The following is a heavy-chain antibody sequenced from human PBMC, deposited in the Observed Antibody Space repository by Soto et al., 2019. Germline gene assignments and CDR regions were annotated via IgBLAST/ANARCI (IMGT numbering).Heavy chain of an antibody. Sequence: QVHLVQSGAEVKKPGASVKVSCKTSGYPFTSYGIGWVRQAPGQGLEWMAWISPYNGNTYYAQKFQGRVTMTTDTYTNTVYMELRSLRSDATAVYYCARDQSFDRTYYYGIDVWGQGTTVTVSS. CDR3: ARDQSFDRTYYYGIDV. V-gene: IGHV1-18*01. CDR2: ISPYNGNT. J-gene: IGHJ6*02. CDR1: GYPFTSYG.